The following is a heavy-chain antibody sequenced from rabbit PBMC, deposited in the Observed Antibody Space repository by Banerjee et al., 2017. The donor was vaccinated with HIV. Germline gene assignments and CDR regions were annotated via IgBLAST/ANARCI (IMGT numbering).Heavy chain of an antibody. D-gene: IGHD4-2*01. CDR3: ARDVGGSSL. CDR2: IYAGSGRT. Sequence: QEQLKETGGGLVQPGGSLTLSCKASGFDFSSYWMSWVRQAPGKGLEWIGDIYAGSGRTYYASWVNGRFTISKTSSTTVTLQMTSLTAADTATYFCARDVGGSSLWGQGTLVTVS. V-gene: IGHV1S45*01. CDR1: GFDFSSYW. J-gene: IGHJ3*01.